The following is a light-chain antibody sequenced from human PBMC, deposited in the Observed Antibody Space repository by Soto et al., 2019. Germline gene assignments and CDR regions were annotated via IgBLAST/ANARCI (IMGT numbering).Light chain of an antibody. J-gene: IGLJ1*01. V-gene: IGLV2-23*01. Sequence: QSVLTQPASVSGSPGQSITISCTGTSSDFGNYDLVSWYQQHPGKAPKLMIYEGSKRPSGVSNRFSGSKSGNTASLTISGLQAEDEADYYCCSYAGTRTPFIFGTGTKVTVL. CDR3: CSYAGTRTPFI. CDR1: SSDFGNYDL. CDR2: EGS.